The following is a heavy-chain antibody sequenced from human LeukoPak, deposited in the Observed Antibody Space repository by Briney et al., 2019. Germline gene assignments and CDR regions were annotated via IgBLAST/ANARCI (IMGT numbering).Heavy chain of an antibody. Sequence: GGSLRLSCAASGFTFSSYAMSWVRQAPGKGLEWVAFIRYDGSNKYYADSVKGRFTISRDNSKNTLYLQMNSLRAEDTAMYYCAIVLMVRGVIPIDCCYWGQGTLVTVSS. J-gene: IGHJ4*02. V-gene: IGHV3-30*02. CDR2: IRYDGSNK. CDR3: AIVLMVRGVIPIDCCY. D-gene: IGHD3-10*01. CDR1: GFTFSSYA.